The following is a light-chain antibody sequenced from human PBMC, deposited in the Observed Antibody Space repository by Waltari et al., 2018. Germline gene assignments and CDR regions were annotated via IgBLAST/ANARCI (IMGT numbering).Light chain of an antibody. CDR3: QQYNNWPPYT. J-gene: IGKJ2*01. CDR1: QSVSSN. CDR2: GAS. V-gene: IGKV3-15*01. Sequence: EIVMTQSPATLSVSPGERATLSCRASQSVSSNLAWYQQKPGQAPRLRIYGASTRATGIPARFSGSGSGTEFTLTISSLQSEDFAVYYCQQYNNWPPYTFGHGTKLEIK.